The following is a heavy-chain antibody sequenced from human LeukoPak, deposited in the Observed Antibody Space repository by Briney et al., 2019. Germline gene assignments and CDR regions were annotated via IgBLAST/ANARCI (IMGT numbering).Heavy chain of an antibody. D-gene: IGHD3-10*01. CDR1: GYTFTSYG. Sequence: GASVKVSCKASGYTFTSYGISWVRQAPGQGLEWMGWISAYNGNTNYAQKLQGRVTMTTDTSTSTAYMELRSLRSDDTAVYYCARVYYYGSGSYYKSVGSYFDYWGQGTLVTVSS. V-gene: IGHV1-18*04. J-gene: IGHJ4*02. CDR2: ISAYNGNT. CDR3: ARVYYYGSGSYYKSVGSYFDY.